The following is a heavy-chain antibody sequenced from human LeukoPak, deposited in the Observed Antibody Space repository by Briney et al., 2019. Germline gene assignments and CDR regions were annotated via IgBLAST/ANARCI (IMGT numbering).Heavy chain of an antibody. J-gene: IGHJ6*03. V-gene: IGHV3-11*04. CDR1: GFTFSDYY. CDR3: ARDPYSGSCSDYYYYMDV. Sequence: GGSLRLSCAVSGFTFSDYYMNWIRQAPGKGLEWVSYISSSGSTIYYADSVKGRFTISRDNAKNSLYLQMNSLRAEDTAVYYCARDPYSGSCSDYYYYMDVWGKGTTVTVSS. D-gene: IGHD1-26*01. CDR2: ISSSGSTI.